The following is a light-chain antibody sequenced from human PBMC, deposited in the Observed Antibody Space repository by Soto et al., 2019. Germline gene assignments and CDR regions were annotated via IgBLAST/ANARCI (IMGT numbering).Light chain of an antibody. J-gene: IGKJ5*01. CDR1: QSVSSSY. CDR3: EEYCNSPNT. CDR2: GAS. V-gene: IGKV3-20*01. Sequence: EIVLTQSPGTLSLSPGERATLSCRASQSVSSSYLAWYQQKPGQAPRLLIYGASSRDTGIPDRFSGSGSWADFTLTIRRLETEGFAVDCWEEYCNSPNTFGHGKRLEIK.